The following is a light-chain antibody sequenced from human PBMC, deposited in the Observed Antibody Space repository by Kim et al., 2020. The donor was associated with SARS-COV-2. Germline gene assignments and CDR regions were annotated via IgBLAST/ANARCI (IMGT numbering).Light chain of an antibody. CDR3: QVWDSSSDHWV. J-gene: IGLJ3*02. V-gene: IGLV3-21*04. CDR2: YDS. Sequence: SYELTQPPSVSVAPGKTATLTCGGNSIGSKSVHWYQQKPGQAPVLVIYYDSDRPSGIPERFSGSNSGNTATLTISRVEAGDEADYYCQVWDSSSDHWVFGGGTQLTVL. CDR1: SIGSKS.